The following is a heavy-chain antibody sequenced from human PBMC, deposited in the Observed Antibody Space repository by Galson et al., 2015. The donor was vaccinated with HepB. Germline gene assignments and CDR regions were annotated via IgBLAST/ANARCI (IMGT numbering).Heavy chain of an antibody. CDR3: ARTGSVPAAISH. V-gene: IGHV4-34*01. Sequence: ETLSLTCAVYGGSFSGYYWSWIRQPPEKGLEWIGEIYHSGSTNYNPSLKSRVTISVDTSKNQFSLKLRSVTAADTAVYYCARTGSVPAAISHWGQGTLVTVSS. CDR2: IYHSGST. CDR1: GGSFSGYY. D-gene: IGHD2-2*02. J-gene: IGHJ4*02.